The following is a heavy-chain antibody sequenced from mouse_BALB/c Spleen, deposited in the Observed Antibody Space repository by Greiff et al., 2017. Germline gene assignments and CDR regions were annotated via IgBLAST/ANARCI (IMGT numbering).Heavy chain of an antibody. CDR3: ARKRIYYDAMDY. V-gene: IGHV2-2*02. Sequence: QVHVKQSGPGLVQPSQSLSITCTVSGFSLTSYGVHWVRQSPGKGLEWLGVLWSGGSTDYNAAFISRLSISKDNSKSQVFFKMNSLQANDTAIYYCARKRIYYDAMDYWGQGTSVTVSS. D-gene: IGHD1-1*01. CDR1: GFSLTSYG. J-gene: IGHJ4*01. CDR2: LWSGGST.